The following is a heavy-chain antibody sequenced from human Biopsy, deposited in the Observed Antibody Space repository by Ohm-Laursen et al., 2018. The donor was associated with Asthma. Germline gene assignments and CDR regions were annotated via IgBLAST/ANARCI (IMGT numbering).Heavy chain of an antibody. J-gene: IGHJ4*02. CDR2: IYSGGTS. CDR3: ARGLDYSGRSGFDY. D-gene: IGHD3-10*01. Sequence: SLRLSCAASGFTVSRDHMFWVRQAPGKGLEWVSVIYSGGTSDTADYVRGRFTIYRDFYKNTLYLQMDSLRVEDTAVYYCARGLDYSGRSGFDYWGQGTLVTVSS. CDR1: GFTVSRDH. V-gene: IGHV3-53*01.